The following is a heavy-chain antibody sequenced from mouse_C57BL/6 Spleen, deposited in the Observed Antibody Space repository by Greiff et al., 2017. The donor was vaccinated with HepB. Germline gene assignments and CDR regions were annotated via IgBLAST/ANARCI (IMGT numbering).Heavy chain of an antibody. Sequence: QVHVKQPGTELVKPGASVKLSCKASGYTFTSYWMHWVKQRPGQGLEWIGNINPSNGGTNYNEKFKSKATLTVDKSSSTAYMQLSSLTSEDSAVYYCARRAYYYGSSNWYFDVWGTGTTVTVSS. V-gene: IGHV1-53*01. CDR2: INPSNGGT. CDR3: ARRAYYYGSSNWYFDV. D-gene: IGHD1-1*01. CDR1: GYTFTSYW. J-gene: IGHJ1*03.